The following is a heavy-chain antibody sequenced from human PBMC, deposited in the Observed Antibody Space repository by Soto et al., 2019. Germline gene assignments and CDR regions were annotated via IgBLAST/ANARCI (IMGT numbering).Heavy chain of an antibody. V-gene: IGHV3-20*04. CDR3: ARDYVRLRFLEWLFYPQYGMDV. D-gene: IGHD3-3*01. CDR2: INWNGGST. CDR1: GFTFDDYG. Sequence: GGSLRLSCAASGFTFDDYGMSWVRQAPGKGLEWVSGINWNGGSTGYADSVKGRFTISRDNAKNSLCLQMNSLRAEDTALYYCARDYVRLRFLEWLFYPQYGMDVWGQGTTVTVSS. J-gene: IGHJ6*02.